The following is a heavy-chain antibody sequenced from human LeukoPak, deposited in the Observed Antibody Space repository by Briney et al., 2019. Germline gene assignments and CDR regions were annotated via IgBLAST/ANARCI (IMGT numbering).Heavy chain of an antibody. Sequence: SEALSLTCTVSGGSISSYYRSWIRQPPGKGLEWIGYIYYSGSTSYNPSLKSRVTISVDTSKNQFSLNLSSVTAADTAVYYCASIRDTALRYWYFDLWGRGTLVSVSS. CDR3: ASIRDTALRYWYFDL. V-gene: IGHV4-59*01. CDR1: GGSISSYY. CDR2: IYYSGST. J-gene: IGHJ2*01. D-gene: IGHD5-18*01.